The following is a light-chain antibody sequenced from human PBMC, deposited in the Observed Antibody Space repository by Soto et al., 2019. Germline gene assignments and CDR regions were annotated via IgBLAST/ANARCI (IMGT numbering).Light chain of an antibody. CDR3: CSYAGSYTLV. Sequence: QSALTQPRSVSGSPGPSVPISCAGTSGDVGAYNWVSWYQQHPGKVPKLMIYDVSRRPSGVPDRFSGSKSGNTASLTISGLQADDEADYYCCSYAGSYTLVFGGGTKLTVL. CDR1: SGDVGAYNW. V-gene: IGLV2-11*01. J-gene: IGLJ3*02. CDR2: DVS.